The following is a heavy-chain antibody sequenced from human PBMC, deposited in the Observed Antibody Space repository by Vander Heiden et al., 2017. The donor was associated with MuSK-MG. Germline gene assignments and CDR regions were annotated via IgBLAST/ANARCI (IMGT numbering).Heavy chain of an antibody. Sequence: QVQLVQSGADVKKPGASVKVSCKASGYTFTSYGISWVRQAPGQGLEWMGWISAYNGNTNYAQKLHGRVTMTTDTSTSTAYRELRSLRSDETAVYYCARGYCVGDCDAGWGWFDPWGQGTLVTVSS. CDR1: GYTFTSYG. D-gene: IGHD2-21*01. J-gene: IGHJ5*02. CDR2: ISAYNGNT. CDR3: ARGYCVGDCDAGWGWFDP. V-gene: IGHV1-18*01.